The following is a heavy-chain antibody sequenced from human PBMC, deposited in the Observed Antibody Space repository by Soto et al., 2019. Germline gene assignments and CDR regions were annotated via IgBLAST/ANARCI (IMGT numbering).Heavy chain of an antibody. D-gene: IGHD3-22*01. CDR1: GGSMSHGGFS. CDR3: ARVRYYYDSSGPNQTPLDYYYGMDV. V-gene: IGHV4-61*02. CDR2: IYTSGST. Sequence: SETLSLTCTVSGGSMSHGGFSWSWIRQSQGKGLEWIGRIYTSGSTNYNPSLKSRVTMSVDTSKNQFSLKLSFVTAADTAVYYCARVRYYYDSSGPNQTPLDYYYGMDVSGQGTTVTVSS. J-gene: IGHJ6*02.